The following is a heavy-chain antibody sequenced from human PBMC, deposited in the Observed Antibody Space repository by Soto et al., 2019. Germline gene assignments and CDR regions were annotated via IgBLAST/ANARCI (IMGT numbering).Heavy chain of an antibody. CDR3: AREGYYSGSGTYSPPRYSAMDV. CDR1: GYTFSSYG. V-gene: IGHV1-18*01. Sequence: QVQLVQSGAEVKRAGASVKVSCKASGYTFSSYGLSWVRQAPGQGLEWMGWISDYNGKTHYAQKFQGRVIMTTDTSTRTAYMEFRSLRSDDTAVYFCAREGYYSGSGTYSPPRYSAMDVWGQGTTVTVSS. J-gene: IGHJ6*02. D-gene: IGHD3-10*01. CDR2: ISDYNGKT.